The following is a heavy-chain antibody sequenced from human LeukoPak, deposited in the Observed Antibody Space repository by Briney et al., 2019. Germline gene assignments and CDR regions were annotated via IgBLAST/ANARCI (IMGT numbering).Heavy chain of an antibody. CDR2: IYHSGST. Sequence: SGTLSLTCAVSGGSISSSNWWSWVRPPPGKGLEWIGEIYHSGSTNYNPSLKSRVTISVDKSKNQFSLKLSSVTAADTAVYYCVSLGCDGYSSGWYPCGDYWGQGTLVTVSS. V-gene: IGHV4-4*02. D-gene: IGHD6-19*01. J-gene: IGHJ4*02. CDR3: VSLGCDGYSSGWYPCGDY. CDR1: GGSISSSNW.